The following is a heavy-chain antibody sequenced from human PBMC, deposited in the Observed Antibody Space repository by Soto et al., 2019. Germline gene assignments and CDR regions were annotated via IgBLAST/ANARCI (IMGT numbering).Heavy chain of an antibody. CDR3: ARDLTPMLVVVIRYYYYGMEV. CDR1: GYTFTSYY. D-gene: IGHD3-22*01. CDR2: INPSGGST. Sequence: ASVKVSCKASGYTFTSYYMHWVRQAPGQGLEWMGIINPSGGSTSYAQKFQGRVTMTRDTSTSTVYMELSSLRSEDAAVYYCARDLTPMLVVVIRYYYYGMEVWGKGTTVTVSS. J-gene: IGHJ6*04. V-gene: IGHV1-46*01.